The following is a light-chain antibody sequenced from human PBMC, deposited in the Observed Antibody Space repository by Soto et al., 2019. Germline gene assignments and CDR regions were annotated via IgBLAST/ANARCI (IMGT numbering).Light chain of an antibody. V-gene: IGLV3-21*04. CDR3: QVWDSSSDHNVV. CDR2: YDS. Sequence: SYELTQPPSVSVAPGKTARITCGGNNIGSKSVHWYQQKPGQAPVLVIYYDSDRPSGIPERVSGSNSGNTATLTISRVEAGDEADYYCQVWDSSSDHNVVFGGGTKLTVL. J-gene: IGLJ2*01. CDR1: NIGSKS.